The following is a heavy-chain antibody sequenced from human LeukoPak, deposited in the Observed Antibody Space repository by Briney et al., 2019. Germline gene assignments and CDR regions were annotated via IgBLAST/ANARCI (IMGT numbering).Heavy chain of an antibody. V-gene: IGHV4-39*07. D-gene: IGHD4-17*01. Sequence: SETLSLTCTVSGGSISSSSYYWGWIRQPPGKGWEGIGSIYYSGSTYYNPSLKSRVTISVDTFKNHFSLQPSSVTAADTAVYYCAKITVTTNDAFDICGQGTMVTVSS. CDR2: IYYSGST. CDR1: GGSISSSSYY. J-gene: IGHJ3*02. CDR3: AKITVTTNDAFDI.